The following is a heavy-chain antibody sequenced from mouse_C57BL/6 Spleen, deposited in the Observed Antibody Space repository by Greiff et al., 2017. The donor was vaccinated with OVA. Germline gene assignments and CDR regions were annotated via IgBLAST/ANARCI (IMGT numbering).Heavy chain of an antibody. V-gene: IGHV1-64*01. J-gene: IGHJ2*01. Sequence: QVQLQQPGAELVKPGASVKLSCKASGYTFTSYWMHWVKQRPGQGLEWIGMIHPTSGSTNYNEKFKSKATLTVDKSSSTAYMQLSSLTSEDSAVYYCARDDDTDAFDYWGKGTTLTVSS. CDR2: IHPTSGST. CDR1: GYTFTSYW. CDR3: ARDDDTDAFDY. D-gene: IGHD2-3*01.